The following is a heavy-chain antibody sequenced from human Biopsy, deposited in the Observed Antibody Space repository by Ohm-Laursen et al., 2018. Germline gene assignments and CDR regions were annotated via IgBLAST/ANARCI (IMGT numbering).Heavy chain of an antibody. CDR3: ARLYRLDDYWNDDPPDAFDV. CDR2: ISDTGST. V-gene: IGHV4-59*07. Sequence: SDTLSLTCIASGGSLTGDYWSWIRQSPGKGLEWIGSISDTGSTNYSPSLRGRVTISEDTSKKQFSLKVSSVTPADTAVFFCARLYRLDDYWNDDPPDAFDVWGQGTMVTVSS. CDR1: GGSLTGDY. D-gene: IGHD3-3*01. J-gene: IGHJ3*01.